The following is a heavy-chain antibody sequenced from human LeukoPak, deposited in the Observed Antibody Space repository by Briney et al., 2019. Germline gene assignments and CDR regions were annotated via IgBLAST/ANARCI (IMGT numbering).Heavy chain of an antibody. Sequence: PGGSLRLSCAASGFTFSSYAMSWVRQAPGKGLEWVSAISGSGGSTYYADSVKGRFTISRDNPKNTLYLQMNSLRAEDTAVYYCAKDLGIDYVWGSYRPDYWGQGTLVTVPS. V-gene: IGHV3-23*01. CDR3: AKDLGIDYVWGSYRPDY. J-gene: IGHJ4*02. D-gene: IGHD3-16*02. CDR2: ISGSGGST. CDR1: GFTFSSYA.